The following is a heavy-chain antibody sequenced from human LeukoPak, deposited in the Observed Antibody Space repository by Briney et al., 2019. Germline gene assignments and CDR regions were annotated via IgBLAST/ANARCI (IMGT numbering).Heavy chain of an antibody. CDR3: ARIEEYSSSWYYFDY. V-gene: IGHV2-70*01. CDR1: GFSLSTRGKW. Sequence: GSGPTLVNPTQTLTLTCTFSGFSLSTRGKWVGWIRQPPGKALEWLSLIDWDDDKYYSTSLKTRLTISKDTSKNQVVLTMTNMDPVDTATYYCARIEEYSSSWYYFDYWGQGTLVTVSS. D-gene: IGHD6-13*01. CDR2: IDWDDDK. J-gene: IGHJ4*02.